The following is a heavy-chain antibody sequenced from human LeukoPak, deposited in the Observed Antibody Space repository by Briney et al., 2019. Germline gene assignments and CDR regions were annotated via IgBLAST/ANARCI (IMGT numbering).Heavy chain of an antibody. CDR2: IIPIFGTA. CDR1: GGTFSSYA. V-gene: IGHV1-69*13. J-gene: IGHJ5*02. Sequence: GASVKVSCKASGGTFSSYAISWVRQAPGQGLEWMGGIIPIFGTANYAQKFQGRVTITADESTSTAYMELSSLRSEDTAVYYCARRLGYYDNSGSHWFDPWGQGTLVTVSS. D-gene: IGHD3-22*01. CDR3: ARRLGYYDNSGSHWFDP.